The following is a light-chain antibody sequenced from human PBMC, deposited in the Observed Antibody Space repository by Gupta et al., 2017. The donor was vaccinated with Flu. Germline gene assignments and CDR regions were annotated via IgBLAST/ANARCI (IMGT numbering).Light chain of an antibody. V-gene: IGLV2-23*02. CDR3: CSYAVIRDRQL. Sequence: QSDLSQPASVSGSSGQTIPITCTGTSSDVGRYNLVSWYQQYPGKAPKLLIHEVNKRPSGVSNRFSGSKSGNTPSLTISGLQSDDEADYYCCSYAVIRDRQLFDGGTKLTVL. CDR1: SSDVGRYNL. CDR2: EVN. J-gene: IGLJ2*01.